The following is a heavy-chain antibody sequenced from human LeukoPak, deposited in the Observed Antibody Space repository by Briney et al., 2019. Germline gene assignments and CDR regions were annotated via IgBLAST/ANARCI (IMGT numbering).Heavy chain of an antibody. D-gene: IGHD2-2*01. CDR1: GYTFTGYY. CDR2: INPNSGDT. CDR3: ARARYQLLSTWFDP. J-gene: IGHJ5*02. V-gene: IGHV1-2*02. Sequence: GASVKVSCKASGYTFTGYYMHWVRQAPGQGLEWMDWINPNSGDTIYAQKFQGRVTMTRDTSIGIVYIEPSRLRSDDTAVYYCARARYQLLSTWFDPWGQGTLVTVSS.